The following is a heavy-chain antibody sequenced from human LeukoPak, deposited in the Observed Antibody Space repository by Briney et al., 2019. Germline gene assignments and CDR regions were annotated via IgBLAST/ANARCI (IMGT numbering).Heavy chain of an antibody. CDR3: TRSSIAAAGSSWYFDL. CDR1: GFTFGDYA. J-gene: IGHJ2*01. D-gene: IGHD6-13*01. V-gene: IGHV3-49*04. CDR2: IRSKAYGGTT. Sequence: GGSLRLSCTASGFTFGDYAISWVRQAPGKGLEWVGFIRSKAYGGTTEYAASVKGRFTISRDDSKSIAYLQTNSLKIEDTAVFYCTRSSIAAAGSSWYFDLWGRGILVTVSS.